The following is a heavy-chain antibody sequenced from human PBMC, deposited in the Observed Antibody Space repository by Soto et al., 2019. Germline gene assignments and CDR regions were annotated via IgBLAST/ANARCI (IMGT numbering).Heavy chain of an antibody. CDR2: IYYSGST. D-gene: IGHD3-10*01. J-gene: IGHJ6*02. CDR1: GGSISSYY. CDR3: ARVQDTMVRGVYYYYGMDV. Sequence: SETLSLTCTVSGGSISSYYWSWIRQPPGKGLEWIGYIYYSGSTNYNPSLKSRVTISVDTSKNQFSLKLSSVTAADTAVYYCARVQDTMVRGVYYYYGMDVWGQGTTVTVSS. V-gene: IGHV4-59*08.